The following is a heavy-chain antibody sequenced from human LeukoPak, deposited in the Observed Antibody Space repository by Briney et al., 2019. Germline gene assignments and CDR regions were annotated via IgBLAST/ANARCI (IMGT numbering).Heavy chain of an antibody. V-gene: IGHV4-30-2*01. CDR1: GGSISSGSYA. Sequence: SETLSLTCAVSGGSISSGSYAWRWIRQPPGKGREGIGYIYPRGSTYYNPSLKSRVILSLDKSANQFSLNLSSVTAADTAVYYCARFSPRAMGNYLDFWGQGTLVTVSS. CDR3: ARFSPRAMGNYLDF. CDR2: IYPRGST. D-gene: IGHD7-27*01. J-gene: IGHJ4*02.